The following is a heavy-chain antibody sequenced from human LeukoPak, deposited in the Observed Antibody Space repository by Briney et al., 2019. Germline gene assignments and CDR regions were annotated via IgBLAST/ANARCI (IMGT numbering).Heavy chain of an antibody. CDR3: ARRVGFGELLSPFDP. Sequence: HGESLKISCKGSGYSFTSYWIGWVRQMPGKGLEWMGIIYPGDSDTRYSPSFQGQVTISADKSISTAYLQWSSLKASDTAMYYCARRVGFGELLSPFDPWGQGTLVTVSS. J-gene: IGHJ5*02. CDR1: GYSFTSYW. D-gene: IGHD3-10*01. CDR2: IYPGDSDT. V-gene: IGHV5-51*01.